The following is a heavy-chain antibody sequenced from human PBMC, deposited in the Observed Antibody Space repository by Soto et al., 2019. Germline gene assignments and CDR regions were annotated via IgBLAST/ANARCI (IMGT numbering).Heavy chain of an antibody. CDR2: IYYSGST. CDR1: GGSVSSGSYY. CDR3: ARILLAAAGWFDP. J-gene: IGHJ5*02. Sequence: SETLSLTCTVSGGSVSSGSYYWSWIRQPPGKGLEWIGYIYYSGSTNYNPSLKSRVTISVDTSKNQFSLKLSSVTAADTAVYYCARILLAAAGWFDPWGQGTLVTVSS. V-gene: IGHV4-61*01. D-gene: IGHD6-25*01.